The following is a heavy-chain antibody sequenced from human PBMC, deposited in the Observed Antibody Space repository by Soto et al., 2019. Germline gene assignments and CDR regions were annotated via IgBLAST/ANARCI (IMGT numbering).Heavy chain of an antibody. J-gene: IGHJ1*01. CDR1: GFTFTNAW. Sequence: PGGALRLSCAASGFTFTNAWMSWVRQAPGKGLEWVGRIKSKTDGGTTDYAAPVKGRFAISRDDSKNMLYLQMNSLKTDDTAVYYCTTARGTYGAEYFQHWGQGTRVTVSA. V-gene: IGHV3-15*01. CDR2: IKSKTDGGTT. D-gene: IGHD4-17*01. CDR3: TTARGTYGAEYFQH.